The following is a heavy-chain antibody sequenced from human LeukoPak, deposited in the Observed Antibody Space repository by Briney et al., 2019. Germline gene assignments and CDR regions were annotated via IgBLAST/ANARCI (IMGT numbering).Heavy chain of an antibody. D-gene: IGHD6-13*01. CDR1: GYTFTGYY. J-gene: IGHJ6*02. V-gene: IGHV1-2*02. Sequence: ASVKVSCKASGYTFTGYYMHWVRQAPGQGLEWMGWINPNSGGTNYAQKFQGRVTMTRDTSISTAYMELSRLRSDDTAVYYCARGLEYSSSWYVNTRLQIAYGMDVWGQGTTVTVSS. CDR3: ARGLEYSSSWYVNTRLQIAYGMDV. CDR2: INPNSGGT.